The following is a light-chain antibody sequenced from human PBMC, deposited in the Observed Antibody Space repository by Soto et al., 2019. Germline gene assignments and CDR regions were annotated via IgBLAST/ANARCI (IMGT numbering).Light chain of an antibody. CDR3: QQYSSSPIT. V-gene: IGKV3-20*01. CDR1: QSFSSTY. J-gene: IGKJ5*01. Sequence: EIVLTQSPATLSLSPGERATLSCRASQSFSSTYLAWYQQKPGQAPRLLIYGASSRATGIPDRFSGGGSGTDFSLTIRRLDPEDFAVYYCQQYSSSPITFGQGTRLEIK. CDR2: GAS.